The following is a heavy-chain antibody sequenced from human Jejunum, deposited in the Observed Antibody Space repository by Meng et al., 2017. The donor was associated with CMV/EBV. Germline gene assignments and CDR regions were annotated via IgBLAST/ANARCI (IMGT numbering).Heavy chain of an antibody. CDR3: SRTTGRGLDFDY. Sequence: QVQLVQSGAEVKKPGTSVKVVCKASGYSFSGHFMDWVRQAPGQGLEWMGWINTNTGGTNYAQKFQGRVTMTRDTSSNTVYMELSSLTSDDSAVYYCSRTTGRGLDFDYWGQGTLVTVSS. J-gene: IGHJ4*02. D-gene: IGHD1-14*01. CDR2: INTNTGGT. CDR1: GYSFSGHF. V-gene: IGHV1-2*02.